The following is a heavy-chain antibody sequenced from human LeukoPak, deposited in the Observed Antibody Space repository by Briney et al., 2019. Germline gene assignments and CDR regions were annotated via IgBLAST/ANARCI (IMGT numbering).Heavy chain of an antibody. CDR3: AKEGDDSSGYYGNWFDP. CDR2: IKQDGSEK. Sequence: GGSLRLSCAASGFTFSSYWMSWVRQAPGKGLEWVANIKQDGSEKYYVDSVKGRFTISRDNSKNTLYLQMNSLRAEDTAVYYCAKEGDDSSGYYGNWFDPWGQGTLVTVSS. J-gene: IGHJ5*02. CDR1: GFTFSSYW. V-gene: IGHV3-7*01. D-gene: IGHD3-22*01.